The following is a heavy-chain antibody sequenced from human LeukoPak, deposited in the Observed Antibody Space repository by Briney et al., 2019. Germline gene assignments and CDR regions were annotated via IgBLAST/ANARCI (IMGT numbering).Heavy chain of an antibody. CDR2: IDPSDSET. CDR3: ARQTAMGRSGDY. Sequence: GESPKISCKASGYSFTSYWIGWVRQMPGKGLEWMRIIDPSDSETRYTPSFQGQVTISVDKSLTTADLQWNSLKASDTAMYYCARQTAMGRSGDYWGQGTLVTVSS. V-gene: IGHV5-51*01. CDR1: GYSFTSYW. J-gene: IGHJ4*02. D-gene: IGHD5-18*01.